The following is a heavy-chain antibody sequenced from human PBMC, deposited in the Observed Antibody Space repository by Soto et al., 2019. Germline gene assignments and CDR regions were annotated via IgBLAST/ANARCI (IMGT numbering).Heavy chain of an antibody. CDR2: ISGNGGDI. CDR1: GFTFRNYA. V-gene: IGHV3-23*01. CDR3: ARDLRYIDGSGSYGYYYYGMDV. J-gene: IGHJ6*02. D-gene: IGHD3-10*01. Sequence: PGGSLRLSCAASGFTFRNYAMSWVRQAPGKGLEWVSRISGNGGDINYADSVKGRFTISRDNSKNTLYLQMNSLRAEDTAVYYCARDLRYIDGSGSYGYYYYGMDVWGQGTTVTVSS.